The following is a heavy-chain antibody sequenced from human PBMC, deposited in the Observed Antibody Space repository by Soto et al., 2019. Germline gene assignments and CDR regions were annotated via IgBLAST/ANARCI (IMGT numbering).Heavy chain of an antibody. J-gene: IGHJ4*02. V-gene: IGHV1-18*04. Sequence: QVQLVQSGAEVKKPGASVKVSCKASGYTFTSYGISWVRQAPGQGLEWMGWISAYNGNTNYAQKLQGRVTMTTDTPTSTAYRERRSLRSDDRAVYYCARDGTGTTYYVFWSAKQPDYWGQGTLVTVSS. CDR1: GYTFTSYG. CDR2: ISAYNGNT. CDR3: ARDGTGTTYYVFWSAKQPDY. D-gene: IGHD3-3*01.